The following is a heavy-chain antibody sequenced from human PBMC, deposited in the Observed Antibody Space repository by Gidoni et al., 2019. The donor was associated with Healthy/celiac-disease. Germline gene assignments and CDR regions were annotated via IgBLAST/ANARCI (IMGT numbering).Heavy chain of an antibody. Sequence: EVQLVESGGGLVPPGGSLRISCAASGFTFSRYAMNWVRQAPGKGLEWVSYISSSGSTIYYADSVKGRFTISRDNAKNSLYLQMNSLRAEDTAVYYCAREPLRGYYDSSGYPHFDYWGQGTLVTVSS. J-gene: IGHJ4*02. V-gene: IGHV3-48*03. D-gene: IGHD3-22*01. CDR2: ISSSGSTI. CDR1: GFTFSRYA. CDR3: AREPLRGYYDSSGYPHFDY.